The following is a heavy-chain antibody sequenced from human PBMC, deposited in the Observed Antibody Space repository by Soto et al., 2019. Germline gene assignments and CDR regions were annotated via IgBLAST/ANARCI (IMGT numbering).Heavy chain of an antibody. CDR3: ARPLAAAGYYYYYGMDV. V-gene: IGHV1-2*02. CDR1: GYTFTGYY. J-gene: IGHJ6*02. Sequence: ASVKVSCKASGYTFTGYYMHWVRQAPGQGLEWMGWINPNSGCTNYAQKFQGRVTMTRDTSISTAYMELSRLRSDDTAVYDCARPLAAAGYYYYYGMDVWGQGTTVTVSS. D-gene: IGHD6-13*01. CDR2: INPNSGCT.